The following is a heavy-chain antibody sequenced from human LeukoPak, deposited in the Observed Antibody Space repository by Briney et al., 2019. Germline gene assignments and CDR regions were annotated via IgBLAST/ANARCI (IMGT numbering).Heavy chain of an antibody. CDR1: GGSFSGYY. V-gene: IGHV4-34*01. CDR2: INHSGST. D-gene: IGHD3-3*01. CDR3: ARGRGSGYYPNPFDY. Sequence: SETLSLTCAVYGGSFSGYYWSWIRQPPRKGLEWIGEINHSGSTNYNPSLKSRVTISVDTSKNQFSLKLSSVTAADTAGYYCARGRGSGYYPNPFDYWGQGTLVTVSS. J-gene: IGHJ4*02.